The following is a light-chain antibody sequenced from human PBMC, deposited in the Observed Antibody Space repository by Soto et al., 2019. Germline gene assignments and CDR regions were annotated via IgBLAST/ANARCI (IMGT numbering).Light chain of an antibody. V-gene: IGKV3-11*01. CDR2: DAS. Sequence: FVLTQSPATLSFSPGERATLSCRASWNVGSSLAWHQQKPGQAPRLLMYDASKRPTGIPARFSGSGSGTDFTLTISSLEAEDFAVYYCQNGRTFGQGTRLEIK. CDR3: QNGRT. J-gene: IGKJ2*01. CDR1: WNVGSS.